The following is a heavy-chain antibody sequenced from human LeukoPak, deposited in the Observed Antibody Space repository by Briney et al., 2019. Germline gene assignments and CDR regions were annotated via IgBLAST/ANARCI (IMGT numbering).Heavy chain of an antibody. Sequence: GGSLRLSCAASGFTFSSHWMHWVRQAPGKGLVWVSRINSDGSDTDYADSVKGRFTVSRDNARNTLYLQMNSLRAEDTAVYYCARGRQNYGDYPYWGQGTLVTVSS. V-gene: IGHV3-74*01. CDR3: ARGRQNYGDYPY. J-gene: IGHJ4*02. D-gene: IGHD4-17*01. CDR2: INSDGSDT. CDR1: GFTFSSHW.